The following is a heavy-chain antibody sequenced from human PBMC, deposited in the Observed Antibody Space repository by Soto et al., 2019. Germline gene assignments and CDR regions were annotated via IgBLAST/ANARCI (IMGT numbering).Heavy chain of an antibody. D-gene: IGHD4-17*01. CDR1: GGTFSSYA. V-gene: IGHV1-69*01. CDR3: ARHTTVTPWTGYFDL. CDR2: IIPIFGTA. J-gene: IGHJ2*01. Sequence: QVQLVQSGAEVKKPGSSVKVSCKASGGTFSSYAISCVRQAPGQGLEWMGGIIPIFGTANYTQKFQGRVTITADESTSTAYMELSSLRSEDTAVYYCARHTTVTPWTGYFDLWGRGTLVTVSS.